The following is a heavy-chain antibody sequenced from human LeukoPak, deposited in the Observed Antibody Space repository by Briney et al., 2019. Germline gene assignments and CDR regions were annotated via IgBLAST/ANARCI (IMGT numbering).Heavy chain of an antibody. Sequence: QAGGSLRLSCAASGFTFSTYWMSWVRQAPGKGLEWVAIIKQDGSEKYYVDSVKGRFTISRDNAKNSLYLQMNTLRAEDTAVYYCARHRYTSGWNGIDYWGQGTLVTVSS. D-gene: IGHD6-19*01. V-gene: IGHV3-7*05. CDR2: IKQDGSEK. J-gene: IGHJ4*02. CDR3: ARHRYTSGWNGIDY. CDR1: GFTFSTYW.